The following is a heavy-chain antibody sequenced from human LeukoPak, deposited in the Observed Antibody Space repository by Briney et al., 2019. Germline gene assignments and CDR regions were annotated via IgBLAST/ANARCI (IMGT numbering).Heavy chain of an antibody. V-gene: IGHV3-9*01. CDR3: AKAMETYYYDTSGYYFDY. Sequence: GRSLRLSCAASGFTFDDHAMHWVRQAPGKGLEWVPGINWNSGSTGYADSVKGRFTISRDNAKNSLSLQINSLRAEDTALYYCAKAMETYYYDTSGYYFDYWGQGTLVTVSS. D-gene: IGHD3-22*01. CDR1: GFTFDDHA. J-gene: IGHJ4*02. CDR2: INWNSGST.